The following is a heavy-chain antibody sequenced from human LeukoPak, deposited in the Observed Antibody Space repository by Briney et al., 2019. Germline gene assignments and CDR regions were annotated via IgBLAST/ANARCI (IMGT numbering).Heavy chain of an antibody. J-gene: IGHJ6*03. CDR1: GFTFSSYW. CDR2: IKQDGSEK. Sequence: GSLRLSCAASGFTFSSYWMSWVRQAPGKGLEWVANIKQDGSEKYYVDSVKGRFTISRDNAKNSLYLQMNSLRAEDTAVYYCAREYSSGWAYYYYYYMDVWGKGTTVTVSS. CDR3: AREYSSGWAYYYYYYMDV. V-gene: IGHV3-7*01. D-gene: IGHD6-19*01.